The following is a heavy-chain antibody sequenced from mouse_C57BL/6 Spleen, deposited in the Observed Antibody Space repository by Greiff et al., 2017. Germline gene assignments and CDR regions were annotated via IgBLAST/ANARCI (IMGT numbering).Heavy chain of an antibody. J-gene: IGHJ3*01. CDR3: ARYYGSRIAY. D-gene: IGHD1-1*01. CDR2: ISDGGSYT. V-gene: IGHV5-4*03. CDR1: GFTFSSYA. Sequence: EVKLVESGGGLVKPGGSLKLSCAASGFTFSSYAMSWVRQTPEKRLEWVATISDGGSYTYYPDNVKGRFTISRDNAKNNLYLQMSHLKSEDTAMYYCARYYGSRIAYWGQGTLVTVSA.